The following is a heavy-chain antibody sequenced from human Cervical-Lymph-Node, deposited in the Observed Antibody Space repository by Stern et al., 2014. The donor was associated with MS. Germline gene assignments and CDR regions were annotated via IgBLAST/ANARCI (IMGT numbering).Heavy chain of an antibody. D-gene: IGHD1-26*01. CDR2: IHDSGST. CDR1: GGSISSSGYY. CDR3: ATTRWDLFTWNWFDP. J-gene: IGHJ5*02. V-gene: IGHV4-61*02. Sequence: VQLVESGPGLVKPSQTLSLTCTVSGGSISSSGYYWSWIRQPADKGLEWIGRIHDSGSTYYNPSPKSRVTISIDTAKNQFSLKLPSVTAADTAVYYCATTRWDLFTWNWFDPWGQGTLVTVSS.